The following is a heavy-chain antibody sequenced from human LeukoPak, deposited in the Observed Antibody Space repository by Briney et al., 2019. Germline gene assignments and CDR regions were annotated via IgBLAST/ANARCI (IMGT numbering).Heavy chain of an antibody. D-gene: IGHD2-21*02. V-gene: IGHV3-30*03. J-gene: IGHJ4*02. Sequence: PGGSLRLSCAASGFTFSSYGMHWVRQAPGKGLEWVTVISYDGSNKYYADSVKGRFTISRDNSRNTLYLQMNSLRAEDTAVYYCARERERSYCGGDCYPDYWGQGTLVTVSS. CDR2: ISYDGSNK. CDR1: GFTFSSYG. CDR3: ARERERSYCGGDCYPDY.